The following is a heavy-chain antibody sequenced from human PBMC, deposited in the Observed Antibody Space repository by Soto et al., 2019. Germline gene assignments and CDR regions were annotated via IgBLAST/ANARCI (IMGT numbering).Heavy chain of an antibody. Sequence: QVQLVESGGGVVQPGRSLRLSCAASGFTFSSYGMHWVRQAPGKGLEWVALVWYDGGNKYYADSMKGRFTISRDNSKNTLLLQMNSPRDEDKAVYYWGGAAGYRGNDYVYYYGMDVWGQGTTVTVSS. J-gene: IGHJ6*02. CDR2: VWYDGGNK. CDR3: GGAAGYRGNDYVYYYGMDV. D-gene: IGHD5-12*01. CDR1: GFTFSSYG. V-gene: IGHV3-33*01.